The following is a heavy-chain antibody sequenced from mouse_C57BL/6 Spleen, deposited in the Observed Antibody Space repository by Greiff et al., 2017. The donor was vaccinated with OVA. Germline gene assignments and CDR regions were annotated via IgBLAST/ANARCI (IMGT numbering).Heavy chain of an antibody. J-gene: IGHJ3*01. D-gene: IGHD3-2*02. CDR2: ILPGRGST. CDR1: GYPFTGYW. CDR3: ASRTAQASFAY. Sequence: QVQLRQSGAGLMKPGASVKLSCKATGYPFTGYWLAWVKQRPGNGLEWIGEILPGRGSTNYNEKFKGKATFTADTSSNTAYMQLSSLTTEYSAIDYYASRTAQASFAYWGQGTLVTVSA. V-gene: IGHV1-9*01.